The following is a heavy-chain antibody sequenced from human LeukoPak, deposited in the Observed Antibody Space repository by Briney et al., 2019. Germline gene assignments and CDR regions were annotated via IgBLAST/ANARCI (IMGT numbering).Heavy chain of an antibody. J-gene: IGHJ4*02. CDR3: ARATYYDTLTGYYKGLDY. D-gene: IGHD3-9*01. CDR2: IYHSGST. Sequence: PSETLSLTCAVSGGSISSGDWWSWVRQPPGKGLEWIGEIYHSGSTNYNPSLKSRLTISVDKSKNQFSLNLSSVTAADTAVYYCARATYYDTLTGYYKGLDYWGQGTLVTVSS. V-gene: IGHV4-4*02. CDR1: GGSISSGDW.